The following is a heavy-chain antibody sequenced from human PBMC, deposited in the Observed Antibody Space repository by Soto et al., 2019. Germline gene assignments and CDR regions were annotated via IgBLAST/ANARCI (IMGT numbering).Heavy chain of an antibody. J-gene: IGHJ4*02. V-gene: IGHV4-34*01. CDR2: VNHAGAA. CDR3: ARGYFTRQSLDY. Sequence: QVHLQQWGAGLLRPSETLSLTCNVSGGSLTGYFWNWIRQPPARPMEWIGEVNHAGAATYNPSLRSRVTLSVDTSKSQFSLRLASVADTDTALYFCARGYFTRQSLDYWDQVALVTVSA. CDR1: GGSLTGYF.